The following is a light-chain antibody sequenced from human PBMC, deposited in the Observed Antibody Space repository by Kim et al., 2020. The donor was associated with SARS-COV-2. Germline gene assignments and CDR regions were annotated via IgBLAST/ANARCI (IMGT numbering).Light chain of an antibody. CDR3: QQRSSWPLSIT. Sequence: EIVLTQSPATLSLSPGERATLSCRASQSVTNYLAWFQQKPGQASRLLIYEASNRATGIPARFSGGGSGTDFTLTISSLESEDSAVYYCQQRSSWPLSITFGQGTRLEIK. J-gene: IGKJ5*01. V-gene: IGKV3-11*01. CDR2: EAS. CDR1: QSVTNY.